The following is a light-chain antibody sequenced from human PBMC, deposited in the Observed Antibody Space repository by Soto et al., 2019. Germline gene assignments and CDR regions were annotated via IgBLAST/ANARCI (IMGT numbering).Light chain of an antibody. V-gene: IGKV3-20*01. CDR1: QSVGSTY. J-gene: IGKJ2*01. CDR3: QHYGSSPNT. Sequence: EIVLAQSPGTLSLSPGERATLSCRASQSVGSTYLAWYQKKPGQAPRLLIYGASSRATGVPDRFSGSGSGTDFTLTIRRLEPEDFAVYYCQHYGSSPNTFGQGTKLEIK. CDR2: GAS.